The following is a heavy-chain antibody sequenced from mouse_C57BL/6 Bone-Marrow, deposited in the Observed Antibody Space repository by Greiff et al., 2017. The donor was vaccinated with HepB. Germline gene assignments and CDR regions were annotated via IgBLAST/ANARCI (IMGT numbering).Heavy chain of an antibody. V-gene: IGHV1-4*01. CDR1: GYTFTSYT. J-gene: IGHJ2*01. CDR3: AFYDYDYFDY. CDR2: INPSSGYT. Sequence: VQLQQSGAELARPGASVKMSSKASGYTFTSYTMHWVKQRPGQGLEWIGYINPSSGYTKYNQKFKDKATLTADKSSSTAYMQLSSLTSEDSAVYYCAFYDYDYFDYWGQGTTLTVSS. D-gene: IGHD2-4*01.